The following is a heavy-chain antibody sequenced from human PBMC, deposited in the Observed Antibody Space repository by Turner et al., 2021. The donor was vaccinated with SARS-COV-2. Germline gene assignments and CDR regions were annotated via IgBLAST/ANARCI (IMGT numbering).Heavy chain of an antibody. CDR3: ARSSVVVITGAFDI. D-gene: IGHD3-22*01. CDR2: IYWDDDK. J-gene: IGHJ3*02. V-gene: IGHV2-5*02. CDR1: GFSLTPSGVG. Sequence: QITLKESGPTLVKPTQTPTLTCTFSGFSLTPSGVGVGWIRQPPGKALEWLALIYWDDDKRYSPSLKSRLTITKDTSKNQVVLTMTNMDPVDTATYYCARSSVVVITGAFDIWGQGTMVTVSS.